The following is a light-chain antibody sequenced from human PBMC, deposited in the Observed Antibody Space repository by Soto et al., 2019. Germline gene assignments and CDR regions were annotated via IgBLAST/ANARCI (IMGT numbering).Light chain of an antibody. CDR1: HSISSW. CDR2: KAS. V-gene: IGKV1-5*03. Sequence: DIQMTQSPSTRSASVGYRVTITCRASHSISSWLAWYQQKPGKAPKLLIYKASSLESGVPSRFSGSGSGTEFTLTISSLQPDDFATYYCQQYNSYPWTFGQGTKVEIK. CDR3: QQYNSYPWT. J-gene: IGKJ1*01.